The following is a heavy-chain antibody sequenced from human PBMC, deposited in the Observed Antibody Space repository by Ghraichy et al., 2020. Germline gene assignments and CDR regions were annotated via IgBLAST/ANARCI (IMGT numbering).Heavy chain of an antibody. V-gene: IGHV4-61*02. CDR3: AREREVQLWSKSYNWFGP. J-gene: IGHJ5*02. CDR2: IYTSGST. D-gene: IGHD5-18*01. Sequence: SETLSLTCTVSGGSISSGSYYWSWIRQPAGKGLEWIGRIYTSGSTNYNPSLKSRVTISVDTSKTQFSLKLSSVTAADTAVYYCAREREVQLWSKSYNWFGPWGQGTLVTVSS. CDR1: GGSISSGSYY.